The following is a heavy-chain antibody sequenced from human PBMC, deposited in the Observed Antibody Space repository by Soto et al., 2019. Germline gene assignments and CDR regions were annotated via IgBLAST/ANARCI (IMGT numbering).Heavy chain of an antibody. CDR2: IKSKTDGGPI. V-gene: IGHV3-15*01. CDR1: GFTFTNAW. Sequence: GSLRLSCAASGFTFTNAWMSWVRQAPGKGLEWVGRIKSKTDGGPIDYAAPVKGRFTISRDNSKNTLYLQMNSLRAEDTAVYYCAKGGWQLVGFWCAYWGQGTLVTVSS. CDR3: AKGGWQLVGFWCAY. J-gene: IGHJ4*02. D-gene: IGHD6-6*01.